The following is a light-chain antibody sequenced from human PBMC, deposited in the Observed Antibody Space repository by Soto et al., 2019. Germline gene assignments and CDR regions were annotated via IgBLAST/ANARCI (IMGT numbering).Light chain of an antibody. J-gene: IGKJ1*01. CDR1: QSVSSN. CDR2: AAS. V-gene: IGKV3-15*01. CDR3: QHYNTWPPWT. Sequence: EIVMTQSPATLSVSPGERATLSCRASQSVSSNLAWYQQKPGQAPRLLIYAASTRATGIPARFSGSGSGTDFTLTISSLQSEDFAVYYCQHYNTWPPWTFGKGTKVEIK.